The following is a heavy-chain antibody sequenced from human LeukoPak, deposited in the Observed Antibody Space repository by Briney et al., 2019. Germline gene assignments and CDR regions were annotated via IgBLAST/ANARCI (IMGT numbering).Heavy chain of an antibody. CDR1: GYTFTSYG. V-gene: IGHV1-18*01. CDR3: ARDLKRGYSSGRYSWGTGSSNDY. J-gene: IGHJ4*02. Sequence: ASVKVSCKASGYTFTSYGISWVRQAPGQGLEWMGWISGYNGNTNYAQQKLQGRVTMTTDTTTRTAYMELRSLRSDDRAVYYCARDLKRGYSSGRYSWGTGSSNDYWGQGTLVTVSS. CDR2: ISGYNGNT. D-gene: IGHD6-19*01.